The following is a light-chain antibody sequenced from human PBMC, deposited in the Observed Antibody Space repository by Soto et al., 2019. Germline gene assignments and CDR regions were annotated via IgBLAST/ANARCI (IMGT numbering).Light chain of an antibody. CDR2: SGS. Sequence: DIVMTQSPLSLPVTPGEPASISCRSSQSLLHSNGYNYLDWYLQKPGQSPQLLIYSGSNRSSGVPDRFSGSGSGTDFTLKISRVEGEDVGVYYCMQALQTPLTFGGRTKGDIK. CDR3: MQALQTPLT. V-gene: IGKV2-28*01. CDR1: QSLLHSNGYNY. J-gene: IGKJ4*01.